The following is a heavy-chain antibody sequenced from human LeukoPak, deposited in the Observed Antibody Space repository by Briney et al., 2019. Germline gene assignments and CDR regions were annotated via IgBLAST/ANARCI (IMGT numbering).Heavy chain of an antibody. V-gene: IGHV2-5*02. Sequence: SGPTLVNPTETLTLTCTFSGFSLRTSGVGVGWIRQPPGKALEWLALIYWDDVKRYSPSLKSRLTITMDTSKNQVVLTMTNMDPVDTATYYCAHRDLYCSSASCYSADAFDLWGQGTMVTVSS. CDR2: IYWDDVK. CDR3: AHRDLYCSSASCYSADAFDL. D-gene: IGHD2-2*02. CDR1: GFSLRTSGVG. J-gene: IGHJ3*01.